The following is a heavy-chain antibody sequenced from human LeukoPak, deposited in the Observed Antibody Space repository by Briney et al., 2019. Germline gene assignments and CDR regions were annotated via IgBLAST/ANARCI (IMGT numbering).Heavy chain of an antibody. Sequence: ASVKVSCKASGYTFTSYDIKWVRQATAQGVEGMGWMSPNSANTGYAQKFQGRVTMTRNTSISTAYMELSGLRSEDTAVYYCARDSGGLNYDYWGQGTLVTVSS. CDR1: GYTFTSYD. V-gene: IGHV1-8*01. D-gene: IGHD1-26*01. J-gene: IGHJ4*02. CDR3: ARDSGGLNYDY. CDR2: MSPNSANT.